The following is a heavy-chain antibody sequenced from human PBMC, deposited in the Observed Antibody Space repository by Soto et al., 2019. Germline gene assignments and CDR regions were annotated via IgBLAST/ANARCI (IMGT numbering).Heavy chain of an antibody. CDR3: ANRSSPLPY. J-gene: IGHJ4*02. D-gene: IGHD6-13*01. V-gene: IGHV3-30*18. CDR1: GFTFSSYG. Sequence: GGSLRLSCAASGFTFSSYGMHWVRQAPGKGLEWVAVISYDGSNKYYADSVKGRFTISRDNSKNTLYLQMNSLRAEDTAVYYCANRSSPLPYWGQGTLVTVSS. CDR2: ISYDGSNK.